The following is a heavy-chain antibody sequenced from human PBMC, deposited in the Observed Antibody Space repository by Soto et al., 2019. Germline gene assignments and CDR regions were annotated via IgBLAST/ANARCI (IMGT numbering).Heavy chain of an antibody. V-gene: IGHV1-18*01. CDR3: ARVVGALGHWFDP. Sequence: GASVKVSCKASGYTFTSSGISWVRQAPGQGLEWMGRISAYNGNTNYAQKLQGRVTMTTDTSTGTAYMELRSLRSDDTAVYYCARVVGALGHWFDPWGQGTLVTVSS. CDR2: ISAYNGNT. CDR1: GYTFTSSG. J-gene: IGHJ5*02. D-gene: IGHD1-26*01.